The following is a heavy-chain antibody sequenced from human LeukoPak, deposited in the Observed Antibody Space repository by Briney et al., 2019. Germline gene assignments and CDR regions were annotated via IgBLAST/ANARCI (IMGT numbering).Heavy chain of an antibody. CDR2: IYAGGGGGGP. CDR1: GFSVTGND. V-gene: IGHV3-53*05. J-gene: IGHJ4*02. CDR3: LRQGVGSPPR. D-gene: IGHD1-26*01. Sequence: PGGSLRLSCAASGFSVTGNDMSWVRQAPGKGLEWVSLIYAGGGGGGPHYADPVRGRFTGSRDDSKNTLDLQMNSLQPDDTAVYYCLRQGVGSPPRWGQGTLVTVSS.